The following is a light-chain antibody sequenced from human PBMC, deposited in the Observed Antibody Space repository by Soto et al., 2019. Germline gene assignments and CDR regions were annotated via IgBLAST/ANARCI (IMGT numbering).Light chain of an antibody. CDR2: AAS. CDR1: QSISNY. J-gene: IGKJ5*01. V-gene: IGKV1-39*01. CDR3: QQRYNIPNT. Sequence: DIQMTQSPSSLSASVGDRVTITCRASQSISNYLNWYQQKPGRAPKLLIYAASSLQSGVPSRFSGSGSGTDFTLTISSLQPEDFATYYCQQRYNIPNTFGQGTRLEIK.